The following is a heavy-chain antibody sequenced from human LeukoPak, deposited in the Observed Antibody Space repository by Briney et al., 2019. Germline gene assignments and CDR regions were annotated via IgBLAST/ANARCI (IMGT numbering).Heavy chain of an antibody. J-gene: IGHJ4*02. V-gene: IGHV4-39*01. Sequence: SETLSLTCTVSGGSVTSDSYSWGWIRQLPGKGLQWIVTLSHNGLNYYNPSLKSRVAMPVDTSKNQFSLRLSSLTAADTAVYYCARLRGGIQLWGDWGRGTLVTVSS. CDR2: LSHNGLN. CDR1: GGSVTSDSYS. D-gene: IGHD5-18*01. CDR3: ARLRGGIQLWGD.